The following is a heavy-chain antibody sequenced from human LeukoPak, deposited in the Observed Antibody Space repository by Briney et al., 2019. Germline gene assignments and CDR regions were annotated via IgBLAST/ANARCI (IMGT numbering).Heavy chain of an antibody. Sequence: GGSLRLSCAASGFTFSNYWVHWVRQARGKGLVWVSRINPDGSTINYADSVKGRFTISRDNAKNTLYLQMNSLGAEDTAVYYCATAGNYRFDYWGQGTLVTVSS. V-gene: IGHV3-74*01. CDR1: GFTFSNYW. J-gene: IGHJ4*02. CDR3: ATAGNYRFDY. CDR2: INPDGSTI. D-gene: IGHD1-7*01.